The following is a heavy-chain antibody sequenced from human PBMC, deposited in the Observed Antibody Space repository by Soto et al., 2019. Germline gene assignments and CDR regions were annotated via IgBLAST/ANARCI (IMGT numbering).Heavy chain of an antibody. CDR1: GGSISSYY. J-gene: IGHJ5*02. V-gene: IGHV4-59*08. CDR2: IYYSGST. Sequence: PSETVSLTCTVSGGSISSYYWSWIRQPPGKGLEWIGYIYYSGSTNYNPSLKSRVTISVDTSKNQFSLKLSSVTAADTAVYYCARMGRDFWSGYSSWFDPWGQGTLVTVSS. D-gene: IGHD3-3*01. CDR3: ARMGRDFWSGYSSWFDP.